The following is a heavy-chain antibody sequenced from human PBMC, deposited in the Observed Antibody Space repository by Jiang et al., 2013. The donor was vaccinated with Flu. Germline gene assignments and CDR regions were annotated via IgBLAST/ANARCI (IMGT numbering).Heavy chain of an antibody. CDR2: IIPILDIA. D-gene: IGHD1-26*01. J-gene: IGHJ6*02. CDR1: GGTFSSYA. Sequence: EVKKPGSSVKVSCKASGGTFSSYAINWVRQAPGQGPEWMGRIIPILDIANYAQKFQGRVTITADKSTSTAYMELSSLKSEDTAVYYCAREWDYYYYGMDVWGQGTRVTVSS. CDR3: AREWDYYYYGMDV. V-gene: IGHV1-69*04.